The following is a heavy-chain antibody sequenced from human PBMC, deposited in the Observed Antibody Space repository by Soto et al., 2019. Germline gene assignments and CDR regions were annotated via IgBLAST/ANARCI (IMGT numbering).Heavy chain of an antibody. J-gene: IGHJ4*02. CDR1: GYTFTSYW. D-gene: IGHD3-16*01. Sequence: GESLKISCKGSGYTFTSYWIGWVRQMPGKGLEWMGIIYPGDSDTRYSPSFQGLVTISADKSISTVYLQWSSLKASDTAMYYCARQFSGANYGYWGQGTLVTVSS. CDR2: IYPGDSDT. V-gene: IGHV5-51*01. CDR3: ARQFSGANYGY.